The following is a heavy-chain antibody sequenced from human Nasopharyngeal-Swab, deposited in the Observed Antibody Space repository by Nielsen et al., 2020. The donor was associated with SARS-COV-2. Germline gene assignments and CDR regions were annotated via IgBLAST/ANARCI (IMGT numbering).Heavy chain of an antibody. CDR2: ISGSGGST. J-gene: IGHJ4*02. D-gene: IGHD3-16*02. CDR3: AKVVFSDYVWGSYRYPFDY. CDR1: GFTFADYT. V-gene: IGHV3-23*01. Sequence: GESLKISCAASGFTFADYTMNWVRQAPGKGLEWVSAISGSGGSTYYADSVKGRFTISRDNSKNTLYLQMNSLRAEDTAVYYCAKVVFSDYVWGSYRYPFDYWGQGTLVTVSS.